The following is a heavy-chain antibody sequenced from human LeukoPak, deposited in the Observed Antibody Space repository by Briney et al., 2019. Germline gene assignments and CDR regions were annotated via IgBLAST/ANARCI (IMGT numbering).Heavy chain of an antibody. V-gene: IGHV4-4*02. CDR2: IYHSGRT. CDR3: ARHGRRITIFGVVTPDDAFDI. Sequence: SGTLSLTCAVSGGSISITNWWTWVLQPSGKGLEWIVEIYHSGRTNYNPSLKSRVTISVDKSKNHFSLKLSSVTAADTAVYYCARHGRRITIFGVVTPDDAFDIWGQGTMVTVSS. D-gene: IGHD3-3*01. J-gene: IGHJ3*02. CDR1: GGSISITNW.